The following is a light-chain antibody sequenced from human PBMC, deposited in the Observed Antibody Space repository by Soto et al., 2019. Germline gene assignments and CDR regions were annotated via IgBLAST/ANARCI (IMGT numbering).Light chain of an antibody. V-gene: IGLV1-40*01. CDR1: SSNIGAGYG. Sequence: QSALTQPPSVSGAPGQRVTISCTGSSSNIGAGYGVHWYQQVPGSSPKLLIYGNTNRPSGVPDRFSGSKSGTSASLAISGLQAEDEADYYCQSFDSNLSGSLFGGGTKLTVL. CDR2: GNT. J-gene: IGLJ3*02. CDR3: QSFDSNLSGSL.